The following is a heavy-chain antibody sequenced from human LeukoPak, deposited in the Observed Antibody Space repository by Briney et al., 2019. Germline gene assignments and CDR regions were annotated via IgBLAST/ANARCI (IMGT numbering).Heavy chain of an antibody. V-gene: IGHV1-69*13. Sequence: SVKVSCKASGGTFSSYAISWVRQAPGQGLEWMGGIIPIFGTANYAQKFQGRVTIAADESTSTAYMELSSLRSEDTAVYYCARDLDGYNYFDYWGQGTLVTVSS. CDR2: IIPIFGTA. CDR1: GGTFSSYA. J-gene: IGHJ4*02. CDR3: ARDLDGYNYFDY. D-gene: IGHD5-24*01.